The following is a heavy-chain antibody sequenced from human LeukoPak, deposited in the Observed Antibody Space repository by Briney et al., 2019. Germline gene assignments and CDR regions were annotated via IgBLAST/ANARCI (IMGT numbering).Heavy chain of an antibody. CDR2: ISGSGGST. CDR1: GFTFSSYA. V-gene: IGHV3-23*01. J-gene: IGHJ4*02. D-gene: IGHD3-22*01. CDR3: AKGVYYDSSGAFGY. Sequence: GGSLRLSCAASGFTFSSYAMSWVRQAPGKRLEWVSAISGSGGSTYYADSVKGRFTISRDNSKNTLYLQMNSLRAEDTAVYYCAKGVYYDSSGAFGYWGQGTLVTVSS.